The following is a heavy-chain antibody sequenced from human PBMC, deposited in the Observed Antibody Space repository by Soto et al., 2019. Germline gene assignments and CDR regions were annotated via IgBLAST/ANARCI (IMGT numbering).Heavy chain of an antibody. CDR2: ISGSGDRT. D-gene: IGHD3-22*01. J-gene: IGHJ4*02. CDR3: VKDDGGYPSTAPH. V-gene: IGHV3-23*01. Sequence: DVQLLESGGGLVQPGGSLRLSCAASGITISNYPMSWVRQAPGKGLDWVSGISGSGDRTYYADSAKGRFTISKDVSRNSLSLQLVSVGVEDTAVYFCVKDDGGYPSTAPHWGQGTLVTVSS. CDR1: GITISNYP.